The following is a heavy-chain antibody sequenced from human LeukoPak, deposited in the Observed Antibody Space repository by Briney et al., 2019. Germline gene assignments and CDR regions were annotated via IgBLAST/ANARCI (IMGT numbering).Heavy chain of an antibody. Sequence: LSGGSLRLSCAVSGFTFRTYWMHWVRHVPGEGLVWVSRINEGGSITNYADSVKGRFSISRDNAKNTLYLQMNSLRAEDTAVYYCGRDLGGRSGYWGQGTLVTVSS. J-gene: IGHJ4*02. V-gene: IGHV3-74*01. D-gene: IGHD1-26*01. CDR1: GFTFRTYW. CDR2: INEGGSIT. CDR3: GRDLGGRSGY.